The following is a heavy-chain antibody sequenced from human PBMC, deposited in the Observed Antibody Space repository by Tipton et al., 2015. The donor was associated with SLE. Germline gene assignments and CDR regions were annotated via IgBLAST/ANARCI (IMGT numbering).Heavy chain of an antibody. CDR3: ARSPRGGGYYPYYFDY. CDR1: GGSIRSDDYY. CDR2: INYGGST. J-gene: IGHJ4*02. Sequence: TLSLTCTVSGGSIRSDDYYWTWIRQHSGKGLEWIGHINYGGSTYYNPSLKSRVTISVDTSKNQFSLKLSSVTAADTAVYYCARSPRGGGYYPYYFDYWGQGTLVTVSS. D-gene: IGHD3-3*01. V-gene: IGHV4-31*03.